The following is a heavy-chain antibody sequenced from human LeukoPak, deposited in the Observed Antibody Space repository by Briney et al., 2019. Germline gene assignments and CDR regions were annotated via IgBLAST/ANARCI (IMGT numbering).Heavy chain of an antibody. J-gene: IGHJ4*02. Sequence: SETLPLTCTVSGGSITSTGDYWGWIRQPPGKGLEWTGSIYYAGTTSYNPSLKSGVTISVDTSKNQFSLKLSSVTAADTAIYYCARRRSTTMGHPLDYWGQGTLVTVSS. V-gene: IGHV4-39*01. D-gene: IGHD1-14*01. CDR2: IYYAGTT. CDR3: ARRRSTTMGHPLDY. CDR1: GGSITSTGDY.